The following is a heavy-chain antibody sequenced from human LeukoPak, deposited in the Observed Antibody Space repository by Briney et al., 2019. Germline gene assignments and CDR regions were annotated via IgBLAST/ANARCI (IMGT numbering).Heavy chain of an antibody. D-gene: IGHD3-22*01. CDR3: AKVPGYYYDSSGYLFDY. CDR2: ISGSGGST. CDR1: GLTFSSYA. V-gene: IGHV3-23*01. J-gene: IGHJ4*02. Sequence: GGSLRLSCAASGLTFSSYAMSWVRQAPGKGLEWVSAISGSGGSTYYADSVKGRFTISRDNSKNTLYLQMNSLRAEDTAVYYCAKVPGYYYDSSGYLFDYWGQGTLVTVSS.